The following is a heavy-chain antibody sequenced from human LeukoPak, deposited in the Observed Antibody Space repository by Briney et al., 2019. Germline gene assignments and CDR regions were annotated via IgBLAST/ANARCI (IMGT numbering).Heavy chain of an antibody. CDR2: IFYSGGT. J-gene: IGHJ6*02. CDR1: GGSISSYY. V-gene: IGHV4-59*12. Sequence: SETLSLTCTVSGGSISSYYWSWIRQPPGKGLEWIGYIFYSGGTNYNPSLKSRGTISVDTSNNQFSLKVKSVTAADTAVYYCARDAGHQLSRRNYYAMDVWGQGTTVTVSS. CDR3: ARDAGHQLSRRNYYAMDV. D-gene: IGHD2-2*01.